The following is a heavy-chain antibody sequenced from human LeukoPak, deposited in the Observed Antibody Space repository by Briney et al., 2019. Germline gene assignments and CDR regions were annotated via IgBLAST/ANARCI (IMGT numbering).Heavy chain of an antibody. Sequence: GGSLRLSCAASGFTFSSYAMSWVRQAPGKGLGWVSAISGSGGSTYYADSVKGRFTISRDNSKNTLYLQMNSLRAEDTAVYYCARELYSSSSYYFDYWGQGTLVTVSS. J-gene: IGHJ4*02. D-gene: IGHD6-6*01. V-gene: IGHV3-23*01. CDR2: ISGSGGST. CDR3: ARELYSSSSYYFDY. CDR1: GFTFSSYA.